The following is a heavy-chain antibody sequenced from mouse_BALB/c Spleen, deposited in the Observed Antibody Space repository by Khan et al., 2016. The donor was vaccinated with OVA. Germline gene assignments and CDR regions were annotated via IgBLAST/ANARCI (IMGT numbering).Heavy chain of an antibody. J-gene: IGHJ2*01. D-gene: IGHD1-1*01. CDR1: GYTFTSYW. CDR2: TNPTNGRT. Sequence: QVQLKQSGAELVKAGASVKMSCKASGYTFTSYWMHWVKQRLGQGLEWFAETNPTNGRTYYNEKFKSKATLTVDKSSSTAYMLLSGPTFEDSAVYYYARIKKIVATCFDYWGQGTTLTVSS. CDR3: ARIKKIVATCFDY. V-gene: IGHV1S81*02.